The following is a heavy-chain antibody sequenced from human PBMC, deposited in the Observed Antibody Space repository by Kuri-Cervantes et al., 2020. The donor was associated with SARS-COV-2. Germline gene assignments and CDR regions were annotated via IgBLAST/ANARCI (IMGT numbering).Heavy chain of an antibody. CDR3: ARDRGDAFDI. CDR2: IKQDGSEK. CDR1: GFTFSSYW. V-gene: IGHV3-7*01. J-gene: IGHJ3*02. Sequence: GESLKISCAASGFTFSSYWMSWVRQAPGKGLEWVANIKQDGSEKYYVDSVKGRFTISRDNAKNSLYPQMNSLRAEDTAVYYCARDRGDAFDIWGQGTMVTVSS.